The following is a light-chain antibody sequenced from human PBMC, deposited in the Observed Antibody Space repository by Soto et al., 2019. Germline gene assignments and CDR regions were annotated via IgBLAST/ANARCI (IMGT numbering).Light chain of an antibody. Sequence: SALTAPHSVSGSPGQSVTISCTGTNSDVGRYNSVSWYQQLPGKAPKIIISAVRQRPSGVPDRFSGSKSGNTASLTISGLQADDEADYFCFSYTANDNWVFCGGTKVTVL. CDR1: NSDVGRYNS. CDR2: AVR. J-gene: IGLJ3*02. V-gene: IGLV2-11*01. CDR3: FSYTANDNWV.